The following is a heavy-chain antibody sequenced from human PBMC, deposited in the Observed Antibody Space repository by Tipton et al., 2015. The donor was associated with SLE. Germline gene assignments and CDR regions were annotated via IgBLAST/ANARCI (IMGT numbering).Heavy chain of an antibody. D-gene: IGHD2-15*01. V-gene: IGHV4-59*12. J-gene: IGHJ3*02. CDR2: IYYSGST. Sequence: TLSLTCTVSGGSISSYYWSWIRQPPGKGLEWIGYIYYSGSTNYNPSLESRVTMSVDTSKNQFSLKLSSVTAADTAMYYCARAEGSWDAFDIWGQGTMVTVSS. CDR1: GGSISSYY. CDR3: ARAEGSWDAFDI.